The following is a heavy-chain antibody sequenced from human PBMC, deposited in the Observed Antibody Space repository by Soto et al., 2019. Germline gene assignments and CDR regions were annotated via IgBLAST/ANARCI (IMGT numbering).Heavy chain of an antibody. CDR3: ARNWNYQGDNWFDP. J-gene: IGHJ5*02. D-gene: IGHD1-7*01. Sequence: SETLSLTCTVSGGSISSAGYYWSWIRQHPGKGLEWIGYIYYSGNTYYNPSLKSRLTISVDTSKNQFSLNLSSVTAADTAMYYRARNWNYQGDNWFDPWGQGTLVTVSS. V-gene: IGHV4-31*03. CDR2: IYYSGNT. CDR1: GGSISSAGYY.